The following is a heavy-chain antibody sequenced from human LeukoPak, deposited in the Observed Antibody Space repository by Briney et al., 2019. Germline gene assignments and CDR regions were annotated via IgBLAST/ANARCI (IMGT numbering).Heavy chain of an antibody. D-gene: IGHD3-3*01. J-gene: IGHJ4*02. V-gene: IGHV4-34*01. CDR2: INHSGST. CDR1: GGSFSGYY. CDR3: ARVTNDFWSGYDY. Sequence: SETLSLTCAVYGGSFSGYYWSWIRQPPGKGLEWIGEINHSGSTNYNPSLKSRVTISVDTSKNQFSLKLSSVTAADTAVYYCARVTNDFWSGYDYWGQGTLVTVSS.